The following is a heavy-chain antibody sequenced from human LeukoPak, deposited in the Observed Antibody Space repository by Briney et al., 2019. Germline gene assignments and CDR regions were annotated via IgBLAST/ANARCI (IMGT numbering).Heavy chain of an antibody. Sequence: GGSLRLSCAASGFTFSSYAMSWVRQAPGKGLEWVSAISGSGGSTYYADSVKGRFTISRDNSKNTLYLQMDSLRAEDTAVYYCAKDDTYYYGSGSAKDYWGQGTLVTVSS. D-gene: IGHD3-10*01. V-gene: IGHV3-23*01. CDR3: AKDDTYYYGSGSAKDY. J-gene: IGHJ4*02. CDR1: GFTFSSYA. CDR2: ISGSGGST.